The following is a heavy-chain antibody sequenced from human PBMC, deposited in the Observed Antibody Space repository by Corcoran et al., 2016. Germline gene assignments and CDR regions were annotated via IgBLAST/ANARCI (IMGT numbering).Heavy chain of an antibody. J-gene: IGHJ3*02. CDR3: AKNVRGYDAFDI. V-gene: IGHV3-30*18. CDR2: ISYDGSNK. D-gene: IGHD1-1*01. CDR1: GFTFSSYG. Sequence: QVQLVESGGGVVQPGRYQRLSCAAYGFTFSSYGMHWVRQAPGKGLEWVAVISYDGSNKYYADSVKGRVTISRDNSKNTLYLQMNSLRAEDTAVYYCAKNVRGYDAFDIWGQGTMVTVSS.